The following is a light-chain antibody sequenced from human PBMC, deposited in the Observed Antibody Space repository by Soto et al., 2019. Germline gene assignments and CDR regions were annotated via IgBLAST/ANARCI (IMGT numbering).Light chain of an antibody. CDR2: GAS. V-gene: IGKV3-15*01. J-gene: IGKJ1*01. CDR3: QQET. CDR1: QSVSTN. Sequence: VMTQSPATLSVSPGERATLSCRASQSVSTNLAWYQQKPGQAPRLLIYGASTRATGIPARFSGSGSGTEFALTISSLQSEDFAVYYCQQETFGQGTKVDI.